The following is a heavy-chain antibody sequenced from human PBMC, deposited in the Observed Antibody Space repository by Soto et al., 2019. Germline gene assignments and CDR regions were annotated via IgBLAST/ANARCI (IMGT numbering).Heavy chain of an antibody. D-gene: IGHD2-21*01. CDR1: GGSITSNW. J-gene: IGHJ4*02. V-gene: IGHV4-4*02. Sequence: QVQLQESGPGLMKPSGTLSLTCAVSGGSITSNWWSWVRQPPGKGLEWIAEIFHTGSANYNPSLMGRLTISMDKSRNHLSLNLNSMAAADTAVYYCARHIAVSGTRGFDHWGQGTLVTDSS. CDR3: ARHIAVSGTRGFDH. CDR2: IFHTGSA.